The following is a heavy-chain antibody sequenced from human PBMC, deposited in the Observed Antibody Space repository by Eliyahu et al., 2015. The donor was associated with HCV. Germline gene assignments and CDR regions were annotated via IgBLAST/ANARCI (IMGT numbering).Heavy chain of an antibody. D-gene: IGHD2-15*01. V-gene: IGHV3-23*01. CDR1: GFTFSRYA. J-gene: IGHJ4*03. Sequence: EVQLLESGGGLVQPGGSLRLSCTASGFTFSRYAMSWVRQSPGKGLEWVSSIRAGNGVTYYADSVKGRFTISRDDSKNTLYLQMNSLRAEDTVLYYCAKAPETWYYFDYWGQGSRVTVSS. CDR3: AKAPETWYYFDY. CDR2: IRAGNGVT.